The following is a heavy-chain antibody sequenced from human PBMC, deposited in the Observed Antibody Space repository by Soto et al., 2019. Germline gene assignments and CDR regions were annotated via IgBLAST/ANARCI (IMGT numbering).Heavy chain of an antibody. CDR2: IIPIFGTA. D-gene: IGHD2-15*01. CDR1: GGTFSSYA. CDR3: ASRPDCSGGSCFAFDI. Sequence: SVKVSCKASGGTFSSYAISWVRQAPGQGLEWMGGIIPIFGTANYAQKFQGRVTITADESTSTAYMELSSLRSEDTAVYYCASRPDCSGGSCFAFDIWGQGTMVTV. J-gene: IGHJ3*02. V-gene: IGHV1-69*13.